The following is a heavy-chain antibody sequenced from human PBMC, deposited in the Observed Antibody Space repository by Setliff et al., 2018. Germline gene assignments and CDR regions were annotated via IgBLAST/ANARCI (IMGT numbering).Heavy chain of an antibody. CDR1: GGSISSSNYY. Sequence: PSETLSLTCTVSGGSISSSNYYWGWIRQPPGKGLDWIGTVDHSGNTFYNPSLKSRVTISIAPSKNQVSLKLTSVSAADTAVYYCARRDSTGYYGYSFDFWGQGTLVTVSS. V-gene: IGHV4-39*01. D-gene: IGHD3-22*01. CDR2: VDHSGNT. CDR3: ARRDSTGYYGYSFDF. J-gene: IGHJ4*02.